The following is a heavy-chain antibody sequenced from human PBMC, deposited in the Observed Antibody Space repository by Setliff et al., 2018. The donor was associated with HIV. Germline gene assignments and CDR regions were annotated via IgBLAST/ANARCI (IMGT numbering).Heavy chain of an antibody. CDR1: GFTFSAHG. CDR2: INYDESYE. CDR3: AKDGDYSNWDYDAFDI. Sequence: GESLKISCAASGFTFSAHGMHWVRRAPGKGLEWVAFINYDESYEYYADSVKGRVTISRDNSKNTVDLQMNSLRAEDTAVYYCAKDGDYSNWDYDAFDIWGQGTMVTVSS. V-gene: IGHV3-30*02. D-gene: IGHD1-7*01. J-gene: IGHJ3*02.